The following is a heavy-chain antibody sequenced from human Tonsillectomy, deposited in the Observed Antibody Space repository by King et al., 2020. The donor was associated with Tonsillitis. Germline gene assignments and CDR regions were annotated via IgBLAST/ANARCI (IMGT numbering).Heavy chain of an antibody. D-gene: IGHD5-24*01. V-gene: IGHV4-30-2*01. CDR3: ATARDGYNIFDY. CDR2: ISHSGST. CDR1: GGSISSGGYS. Sequence: QLQESGSGLVKPSQTLSLTCAVSGGSISSGGYSWSWIRQPPGKGLEWIGHISHSGSTYYNPSLKSRVTMSVDRTKNQFSLKLTSVTAADTAVYYCATARDGYNIFDYWGQGTQVTVSS. J-gene: IGHJ4*02.